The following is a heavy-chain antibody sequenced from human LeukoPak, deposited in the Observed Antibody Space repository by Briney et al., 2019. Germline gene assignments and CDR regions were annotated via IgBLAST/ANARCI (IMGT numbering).Heavy chain of an antibody. D-gene: IGHD3-10*01. CDR3: ARDGGLWFGELDLLDY. CDR1: GYTFTGYY. Sequence: GASVKVSCKASGYTFTGYYMHWVRQAPGQGLEWMGWINPNSGGTNYAQKFQGWVTMTRDTSISTAYMELSRLRSDDTAVYYCARDGGLWFGELDLLDYWGQGTLVTVPS. V-gene: IGHV1-2*04. CDR2: INPNSGGT. J-gene: IGHJ4*02.